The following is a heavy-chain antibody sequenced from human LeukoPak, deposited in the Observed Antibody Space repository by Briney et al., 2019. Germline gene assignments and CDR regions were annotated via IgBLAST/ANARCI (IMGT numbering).Heavy chain of an antibody. Sequence: PGGSLRLSCAASGFTFTNAWMNWVRQAPGKGLEWVGRIKSKADGETIDYAAPVKGRFTFSRDDSKNMLYLQMNSLKSEDTAVYYCSTLTSRGLSDSWGQGTQVTVSS. J-gene: IGHJ4*02. CDR3: STLTSRGLSDS. D-gene: IGHD1-20*01. V-gene: IGHV3-15*07. CDR1: GFTFTNAW. CDR2: IKSKADGETI.